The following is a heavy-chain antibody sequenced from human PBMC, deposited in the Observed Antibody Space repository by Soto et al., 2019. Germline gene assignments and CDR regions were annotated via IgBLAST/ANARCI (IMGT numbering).Heavy chain of an antibody. CDR2: IYPGDSDT. V-gene: IGHV5-51*01. D-gene: IGHD6-6*01. Sequence: GESLKISCKGSGYSFTSYWIGWVRQMPGKGLEWMGIIYPGDSDTRYSPSFQGQVTTSADKSISTAYLQWSSLKAPDTAMYYCARVVLPGSSSPRNNAGMDVWGQGTTVTVSS. CDR1: GYSFTSYW. J-gene: IGHJ6*02. CDR3: ARVVLPGSSSPRNNAGMDV.